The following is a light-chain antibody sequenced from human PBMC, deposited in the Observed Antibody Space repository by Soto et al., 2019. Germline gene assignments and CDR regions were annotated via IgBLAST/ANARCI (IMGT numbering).Light chain of an antibody. Sequence: EVVMTQSPATVSVSPGEGVTLSCRASQTFSNDLACYQQKPGQAPRLLIYGASTRATGVPARFSGGGSGTEFTLTISSLQSEDFAFYYCQQNNKWPPVTFGGGTKVEIK. CDR3: QQNNKWPPVT. CDR1: QTFSND. CDR2: GAS. V-gene: IGKV3-15*01. J-gene: IGKJ4*01.